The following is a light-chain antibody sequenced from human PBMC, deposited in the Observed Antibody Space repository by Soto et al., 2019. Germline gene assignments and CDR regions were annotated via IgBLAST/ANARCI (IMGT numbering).Light chain of an antibody. CDR1: QSVSSN. CDR3: QQYDTSPPLYT. V-gene: IGKV3-15*01. CDR2: GAS. J-gene: IGKJ2*01. Sequence: EIVMTQSPATLSVSPGERATLSCRASQSVSSNLAWYQQKPGQAPRLLIYGASTRATGIPARFSGSGSGTDFTLTISRLEPEDFAVYYCQQYDTSPPLYTFGQGTKLEIK.